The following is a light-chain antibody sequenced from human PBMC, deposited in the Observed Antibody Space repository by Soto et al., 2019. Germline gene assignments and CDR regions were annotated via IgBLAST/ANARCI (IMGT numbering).Light chain of an antibody. CDR3: SSYTTTSTT. V-gene: IGLV2-14*01. CDR2: EVT. J-gene: IGLJ3*02. CDR1: ISDIGSYHY. Sequence: QSVLTQPASVSGSLGQSITISCTGTISDIGSYHYVSWYQHHPGKAPKLIIYEVTNRPSGVSNRFSGSKSGNTASLTISGLQAEDEADYYCSSYTTTSTTFGGGTKL.